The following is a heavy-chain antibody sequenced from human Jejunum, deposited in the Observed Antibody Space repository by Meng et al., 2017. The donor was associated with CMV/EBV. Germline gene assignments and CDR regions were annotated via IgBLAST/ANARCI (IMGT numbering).Heavy chain of an antibody. CDR3: AKEVVPADIAFYYYGMDV. D-gene: IGHD2-2*01. V-gene: IGHV1-46*01. Sequence: INYYMYGVRQAPGQGLEWMGMINPSGAATSYAQKFQGRVTMTRDTSTTTFYMELSSLRSEDTAVYYCAKEVVPADIAFYYYGMDVWGQGTTVTVSS. CDR2: INPSGAAT. CDR1: INYY. J-gene: IGHJ6*02.